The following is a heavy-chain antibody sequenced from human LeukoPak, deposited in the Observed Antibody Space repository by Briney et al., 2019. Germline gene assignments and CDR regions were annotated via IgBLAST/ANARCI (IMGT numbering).Heavy chain of an antibody. D-gene: IGHD3-10*02. V-gene: IGHV3-48*03. Sequence: GGSLRLSCAASGFTFSSYEMNWVREAPGKGLEWVSYISSSGSTIYYADSVKGRFTISRDNAKNSLYLQMNSLTAEDTAVYYCAELGITMIGGVWGKGTTVTISS. J-gene: IGHJ6*04. CDR1: GFTFSSYE. CDR2: ISSSGSTI. CDR3: AELGITMIGGV.